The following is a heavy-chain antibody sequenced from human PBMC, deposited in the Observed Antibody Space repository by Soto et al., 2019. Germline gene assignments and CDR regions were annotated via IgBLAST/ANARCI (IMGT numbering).Heavy chain of an antibody. Sequence: PSETLCLTCTVSGGSISSGGYYWSWIRQHPGKGLEWIGYIYYSGSTYYNPSLKSRVTISVDTSKNQFSLKLSSVTAADTAVYYCARVGGYSGYDPNWFDPWGQGTLVTVSS. D-gene: IGHD5-12*01. CDR2: IYYSGST. V-gene: IGHV4-31*03. CDR1: GGSISSGGYY. J-gene: IGHJ5*02. CDR3: ARVGGYSGYDPNWFDP.